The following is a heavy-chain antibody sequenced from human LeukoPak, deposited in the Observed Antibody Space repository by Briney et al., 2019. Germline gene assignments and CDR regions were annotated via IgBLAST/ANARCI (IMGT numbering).Heavy chain of an antibody. V-gene: IGHV4-39*01. CDR1: GGSISSSSYY. CDR3: ARKAYTAMAARHHTTLDY. CDR2: IYYSGST. Sequence: SETLSLTCTVSGGSISSSSYYWGWIRQPRGKGLEWIGSIYYSGSTYYNPSLKSRFTISVDTSKNQFSLKLSSVTAADTAVYYCARKAYTAMAARHHTTLDYWGQGTLVTVSS. D-gene: IGHD5-18*01. J-gene: IGHJ4*02.